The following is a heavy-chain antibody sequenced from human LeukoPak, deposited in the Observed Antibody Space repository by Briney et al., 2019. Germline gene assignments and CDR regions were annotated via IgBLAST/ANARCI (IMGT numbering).Heavy chain of an antibody. J-gene: IGHJ4*02. V-gene: IGHV1-18*01. CDR2: ISAYNGNT. CDR3: AREFFGGSYGDY. CDR1: GGTFSSYA. Sequence: ASVKVSCKASGGTFSSYAISWVRQAPGQGLEWMGWISAYNGNTNYAQKLQGRVTMTTDTSTSTAYMELRSLRSDDTAVYYCAREFFGGSYGDYWGQGTLVTVSS. D-gene: IGHD1-26*01.